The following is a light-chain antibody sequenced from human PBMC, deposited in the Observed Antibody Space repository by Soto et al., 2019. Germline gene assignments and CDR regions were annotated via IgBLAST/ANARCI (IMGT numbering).Light chain of an antibody. CDR2: YDS. CDR1: NIGSKS. CDR3: QGPEV. J-gene: IGLJ2*01. V-gene: IGLV3-21*01. Sequence: SYELTQPPSVSVAPGKTARITCGGNNIGSKSLHWYQQKPGQAPVLVIYYDSDRPSGIPERFSGSNSGNTATLTISRVEAGDEADYYGQGPEVFGGGTKLTVL.